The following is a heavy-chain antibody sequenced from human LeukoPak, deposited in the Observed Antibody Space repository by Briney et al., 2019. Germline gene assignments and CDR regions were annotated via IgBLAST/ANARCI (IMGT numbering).Heavy chain of an antibody. D-gene: IGHD6-19*01. J-gene: IGHJ4*02. CDR3: ARVNSSGLSFDY. CDR2: INPNSGGT. V-gene: IGHV1-2*06. CDR1: GYTFTGYY. Sequence: ASVKVSCKASGYTFTGYYMHWVRQAPGQGLEWMGRINPNSGGTNYAQKFQGRVTMTRDTSISTAYMELSRLRSDDTAVYYCARVNSSGLSFDYWGQGTLVTVSS.